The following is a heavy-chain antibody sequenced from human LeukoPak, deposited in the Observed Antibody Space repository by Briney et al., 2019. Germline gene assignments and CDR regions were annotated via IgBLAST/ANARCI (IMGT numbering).Heavy chain of an antibody. CDR2: ISSSGSNI. D-gene: IGHD3-10*01. J-gene: IGHJ4*02. CDR1: GFTFSNYE. Sequence: PGGSLRLSCAASGFTFSNYEMNWVRQAPGEGLEWVSYISSSGSNIHYADSVKGRFTISRDNAKNSLYLQMNSLRAEDTAVYYCARDDYGSWTYYRYFDFWGQGTLVTVSS. V-gene: IGHV3-48*03. CDR3: ARDDYGSWTYYRYFDF.